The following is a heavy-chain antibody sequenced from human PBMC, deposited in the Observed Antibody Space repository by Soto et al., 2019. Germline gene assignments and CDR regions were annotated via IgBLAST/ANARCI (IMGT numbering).Heavy chain of an antibody. CDR3: ARGASVDY. CDR1: GGSIRSYY. Sequence: PSETLSLTCTVSGGSIRSYYWSWIRQPPGKGLEWIGYIYYSGSTNYNPSLKSRVTISVDTSKNQFSLKLSSVTAADTAVYYCARGASVDYWGQGTLVTVSS. J-gene: IGHJ4*02. V-gene: IGHV4-59*01. CDR2: IYYSGST. D-gene: IGHD2-15*01.